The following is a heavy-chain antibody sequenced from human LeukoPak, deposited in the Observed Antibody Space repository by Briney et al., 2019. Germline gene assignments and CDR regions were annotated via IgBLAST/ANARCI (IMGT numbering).Heavy chain of an antibody. CDR2: ILADASRT. V-gene: IGHV3-23*03. Sequence: GGSLRLSCAASGFSFSTYSMNWVRQAPGMGLEWVANILADASRTYYADSVRGRFIISRDNSMNTVSLEMSSLRVEDTALYYCAKGLRPDGVDDFDHWGQGTLVIVSS. D-gene: IGHD5/OR15-5a*01. J-gene: IGHJ4*02. CDR3: AKGLRPDGVDDFDH. CDR1: GFSFSTYS.